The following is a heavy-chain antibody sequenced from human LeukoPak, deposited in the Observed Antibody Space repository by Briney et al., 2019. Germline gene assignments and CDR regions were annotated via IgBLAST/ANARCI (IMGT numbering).Heavy chain of an antibody. CDR2: IQTDGSAK. J-gene: IGHJ3*01. V-gene: IGHV3-30*02. D-gene: IGHD3-9*01. Sequence: GESLRLSCVSSGFTFSRYGIHWVRQVPGKGLEWVSFIQTDGSAKYYSDSVKGRFTISRDNPKNTVYLQMNGLSTEDTAVYYCAVEISRLVIHAFDVWGPGTMVTVSS. CDR3: AVEISRLVIHAFDV. CDR1: GFTFSRYG.